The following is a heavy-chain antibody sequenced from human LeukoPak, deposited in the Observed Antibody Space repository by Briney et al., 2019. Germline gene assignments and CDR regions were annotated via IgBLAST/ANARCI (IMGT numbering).Heavy chain of an antibody. D-gene: IGHD1-20*01. J-gene: IGHJ3*02. Sequence: SETLSLTCAVCGGSISSSNWWSGVGRPPGKGLEWRGEIDHSGSTNYNLSLKRRGTISVDKSKHQFSLKLSSVTAADTAVYYCASPLTAQPSDDAFDIWGQGTMVTVSS. CDR3: ASPLTAQPSDDAFDI. V-gene: IGHV4-4*02. CDR2: IDHSGST. CDR1: GGSISSSNW.